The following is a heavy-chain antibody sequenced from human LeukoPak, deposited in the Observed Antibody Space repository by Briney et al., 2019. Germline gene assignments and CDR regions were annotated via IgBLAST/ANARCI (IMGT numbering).Heavy chain of an antibody. J-gene: IGHJ6*03. V-gene: IGHV4-34*01. D-gene: IGHD2-2*01. CDR1: GGSFSGYY. Sequence: SETLSLTCAVYGGSFSGYYWSWIRQPPGKGLEWIGEINHSGSTNYNPSLKSRVTMSVDTSKNQFSLKLSSVTAVDTAVYYCARSTAAMRYYYYYYMDVWGKGTTVTVSS. CDR3: ARSTAAMRYYYYYYMDV. CDR2: INHSGST.